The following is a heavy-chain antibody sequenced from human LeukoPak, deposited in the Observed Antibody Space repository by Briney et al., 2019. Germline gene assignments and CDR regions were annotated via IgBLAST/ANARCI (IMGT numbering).Heavy chain of an antibody. Sequence: ASVTVSCKVSGYTLTELSMHWVRQAPGKGLEWMGGFDPEDGETIYAQKFQGRVTITADESTSTAYMELSSLRSEDTAVYYCARGGEEYSSFDNWFDPWGQGTLVTVSS. D-gene: IGHD6-6*01. J-gene: IGHJ5*02. CDR3: ARGGEEYSSFDNWFDP. CDR1: GYTLTELS. V-gene: IGHV1-24*01. CDR2: FDPEDGET.